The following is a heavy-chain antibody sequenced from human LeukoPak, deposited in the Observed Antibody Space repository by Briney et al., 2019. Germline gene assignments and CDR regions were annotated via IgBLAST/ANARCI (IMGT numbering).Heavy chain of an antibody. J-gene: IGHJ4*02. V-gene: IGHV4-34*01. Sequence: SETLSFTCAVYGGSFSGYYWSWIRQPPGKGLEWIGEINHSGSTNYNPSLKSRVTISVDTSKNQFSLKLSSVTAADTAVYYCARGPTRGSYGYWTDDYWGQGTLVTVSS. D-gene: IGHD5-18*01. CDR2: INHSGST. CDR1: GGSFSGYY. CDR3: ARGPTRGSYGYWTDDY.